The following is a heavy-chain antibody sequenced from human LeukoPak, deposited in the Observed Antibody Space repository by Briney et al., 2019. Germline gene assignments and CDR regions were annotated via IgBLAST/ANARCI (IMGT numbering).Heavy chain of an antibody. CDR2: ISNNGGYT. Sequence: GGSLRLSCAASGFTFSSSAMSWVRQAPGKGLELVSAISNNGGYTYYADSVQGRFTISRDNSKSTLCLQMNSLRAEDTAVYYCAKQLGYCSDGSCYFPYWGQGTLVTVSS. J-gene: IGHJ4*02. V-gene: IGHV3-23*01. CDR3: AKQLGYCSDGSCYFPY. D-gene: IGHD2-15*01. CDR1: GFTFSSSA.